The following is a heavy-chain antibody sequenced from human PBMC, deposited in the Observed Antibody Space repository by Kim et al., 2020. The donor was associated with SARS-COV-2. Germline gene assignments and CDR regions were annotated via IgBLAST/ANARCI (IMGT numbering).Heavy chain of an antibody. D-gene: IGHD1-26*01. CDR3: ARDPPIGFNWFDP. V-gene: IGHV3-74*01. Sequence: ADSVTGRFTISRDNSKITLYLQMNSLRAEDTAVYYCARDPPIGFNWFDPWGQGTLVTVSS. J-gene: IGHJ5*02.